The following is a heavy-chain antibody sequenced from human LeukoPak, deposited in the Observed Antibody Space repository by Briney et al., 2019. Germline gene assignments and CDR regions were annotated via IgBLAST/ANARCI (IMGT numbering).Heavy chain of an antibody. Sequence: GGSLRLSCAASGFTFSSYAMSWVRQAPGKGLEWVSAISGSGGSTYYADSVKGRFTISRDNSKNTLYLQMNSLRAEDTAVYYCAEAPTRYVGGDYWGQGTLVTVSS. CDR3: AEAPTRYVGGDY. J-gene: IGHJ4*02. CDR2: ISGSGGST. D-gene: IGHD1-1*01. CDR1: GFTFSSYA. V-gene: IGHV3-23*01.